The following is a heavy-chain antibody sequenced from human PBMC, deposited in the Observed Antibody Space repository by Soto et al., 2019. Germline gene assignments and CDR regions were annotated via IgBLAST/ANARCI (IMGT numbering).Heavy chain of an antibody. J-gene: IGHJ4*02. CDR2: ISYDGSNQ. Sequence: QVQLVESGGGVVQPGRSLRLSCAASGFTFSSYGMYWVRQAPGKGLEWVARISYDGSNQFYGDSVKGRFTISRDNSKNTLYLQMNSLRSEDTAVYYCAKDTGADYWGQGTLVTVSS. V-gene: IGHV3-30*18. CDR1: GFTFSSYG. D-gene: IGHD3-10*01. CDR3: AKDTGADY.